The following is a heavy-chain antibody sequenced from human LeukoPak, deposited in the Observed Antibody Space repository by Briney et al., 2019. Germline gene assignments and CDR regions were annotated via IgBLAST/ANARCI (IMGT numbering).Heavy chain of an antibody. D-gene: IGHD6-19*01. CDR2: IYYSGTT. J-gene: IGHJ4*02. Sequence: SETLSLTCTVSGGSIRSSYWSWIRQPPGKGLEWIGSIYYSGTTYHNPPLKSRVTISVDTSMNQFSLTLSSVTAADTAVYYCARLVGTASYYFDYWGRGTLVTVSS. CDR3: ARLVGTASYYFDY. V-gene: IGHV4-59*05. CDR1: GGSIRSSY.